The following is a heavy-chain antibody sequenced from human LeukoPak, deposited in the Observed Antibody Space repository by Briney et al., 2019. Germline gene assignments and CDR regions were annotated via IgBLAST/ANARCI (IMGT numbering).Heavy chain of an antibody. CDR2: INPNSGDT. D-gene: IGHD2/OR15-2a*01. CDR3: ARVPYSTSFDY. J-gene: IGHJ4*02. Sequence: ASVKLSCKTSGYTFTGSYIHWVRQAPGQGLEWMGWINPNSGDTNYAQKFQARVTMTTLPSISTAYMELTSLSSDDTAIYYCARVPYSTSFDYWGLGTLVTVSS. CDR1: GYTFTGSY. V-gene: IGHV1-2*02.